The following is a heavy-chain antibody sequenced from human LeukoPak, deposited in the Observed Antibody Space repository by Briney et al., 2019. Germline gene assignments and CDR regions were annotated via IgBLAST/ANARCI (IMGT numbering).Heavy chain of an antibody. CDR3: ARELIHRGGSYPDY. Sequence: SQTLSLTCAISGDSVSSNSAAWTWIRQSPSRGPQWLGRTYYRSKWYNDYAVSVKSRITINPDTSRNQFSLQLNSVTPEDTAVYFCARELIHRGGSYPDYWGQGTLVTVSS. V-gene: IGHV6-1*01. CDR1: GDSVSSNSAA. CDR2: TYYRSKWYN. J-gene: IGHJ4*02. D-gene: IGHD1-26*01.